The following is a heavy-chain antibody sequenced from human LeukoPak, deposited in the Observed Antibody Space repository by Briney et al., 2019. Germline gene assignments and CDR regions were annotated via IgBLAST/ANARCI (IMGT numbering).Heavy chain of an antibody. J-gene: IGHJ4*02. CDR1: GGSISSYY. Sequence: SETLSLTCTVSGGSISSYYWSWIRQPPGKGLEWIGYIYYSGSTNYNPSLKSRVTISVDTSKNQFSLKLSSVTAADTAVYYCAKSPYGEYYFDYWGQGTLVTVPS. D-gene: IGHD4-17*01. V-gene: IGHV4-59*01. CDR3: AKSPYGEYYFDY. CDR2: IYYSGST.